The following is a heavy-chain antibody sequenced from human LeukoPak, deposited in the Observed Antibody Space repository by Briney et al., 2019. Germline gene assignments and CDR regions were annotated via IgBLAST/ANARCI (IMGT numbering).Heavy chain of an antibody. CDR1: GFTVSSNY. CDR2: IYSGGST. J-gene: IGHJ4*02. D-gene: IGHD6-13*01. Sequence: GGSLRLSCAASGFTVSSNYMSWVRQAPGKGLEWVSVIYSGGSTYYADSVKGRFTISRDNSKNTLYLQMNSLKADDTAVYYCAKEAGERRQQQASDYWGQGSLVTVSS. CDR3: AKEAGERRQQQASDY. V-gene: IGHV3-66*01.